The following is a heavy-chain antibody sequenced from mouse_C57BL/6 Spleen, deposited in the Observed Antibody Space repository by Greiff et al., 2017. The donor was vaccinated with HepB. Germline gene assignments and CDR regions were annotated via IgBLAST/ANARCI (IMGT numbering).Heavy chain of an antibody. CDR1: GFSLTSYG. Sequence: VKLMESGPGLVAPSQSLSITCTVSGFSLTSYGVHWVRQPPGKGLEWLVVIWSDGSTTYNSALKSRLSISKDNSKSQVFLKMNSLQTDDTAMYYCARHGDYDIYYAMDYWGQGTSVTVSS. CDR2: IWSDGST. V-gene: IGHV2-6-1*01. CDR3: ARHGDYDIYYAMDY. J-gene: IGHJ4*01. D-gene: IGHD2-4*01.